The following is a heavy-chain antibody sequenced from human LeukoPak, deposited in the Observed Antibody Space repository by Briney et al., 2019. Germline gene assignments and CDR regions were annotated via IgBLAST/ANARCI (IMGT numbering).Heavy chain of an antibody. J-gene: IGHJ6*03. CDR2: ISGSGGST. CDR3: AKNGDRGAYCTGGTCYPYFYYYMDV. D-gene: IGHD2-15*01. CDR1: GFTFSSYA. Sequence: GGSLRLSCAASGFTFSSYAMSWVRQAPGKGLEWVSAISGSGGSTYYADSVKGRFTISRDNSKNTLYLLMNSLRAEDTAIYYCAKNGDRGAYCTGGTCYPYFYYYMDVWGKGTTVTI. V-gene: IGHV3-23*01.